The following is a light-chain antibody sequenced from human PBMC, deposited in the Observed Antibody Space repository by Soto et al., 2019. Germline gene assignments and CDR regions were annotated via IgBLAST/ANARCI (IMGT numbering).Light chain of an antibody. CDR1: QSVNKK. CDR2: GAS. CDR3: QQYNNWPPLT. J-gene: IGKJ4*01. Sequence: EVVMTQSPATLSVSQGERATLSCRASQSVNKKLAWYQQKPGQTPRLLIYGASTRATGIPARFSGSGSGTEFTLTISSLQSEDFAVYYCQQYNNWPPLTFGGGTKVEI. V-gene: IGKV3-15*01.